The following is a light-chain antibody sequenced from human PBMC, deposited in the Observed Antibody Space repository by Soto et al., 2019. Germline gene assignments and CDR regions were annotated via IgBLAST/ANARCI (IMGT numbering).Light chain of an antibody. CDR2: GNS. V-gene: IGLV1-40*01. CDR1: SSNIGAGYD. J-gene: IGLJ3*02. Sequence: QSVLTQPPSVSGAPGQRVTISCTGSSSNIGAGYDVHWYQQLPGTAPKLVIYGNSNRPSGVPDRFSGSKSGTSASLAITGLQAEDEADYYCQSYDNSLSGEVFGGGTKVTVL. CDR3: QSYDNSLSGEV.